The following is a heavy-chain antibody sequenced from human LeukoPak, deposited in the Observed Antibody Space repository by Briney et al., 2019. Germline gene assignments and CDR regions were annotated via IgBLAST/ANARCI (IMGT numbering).Heavy chain of an antibody. J-gene: IGHJ4*02. V-gene: IGHV4-34*01. CDR3: ARGRGLTMVRGIIDY. D-gene: IGHD3-10*01. CDR1: GGSFSGYY. Sequence: SSETLSLTCAVYGGSFSGYYWSWIRQPPGKGLEWIGEINHSGSTNYNPSLKSRVTISVDTSKNQFSLKLSSVTAADTAVYYCARGRGLTMVRGIIDYWGQGTLVTVSS. CDR2: INHSGST.